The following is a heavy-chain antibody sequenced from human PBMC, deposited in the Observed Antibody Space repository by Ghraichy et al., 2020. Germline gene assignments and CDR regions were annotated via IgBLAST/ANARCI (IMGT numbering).Heavy chain of an antibody. CDR2: INQNGREQ. Sequence: GGSLRLPCEASGLIFGSYWMTWVRQAPGKGLEWVANINQNGREQYYVASVKGRFTISRDNAKNSLYLQMNGLRAEDTAFYYCSSGDTFDIWGQGTMVAVSS. CDR3: SSGDTFDI. D-gene: IGHD3-10*01. CDR1: GLIFGSYW. J-gene: IGHJ3*02. V-gene: IGHV3-7*03.